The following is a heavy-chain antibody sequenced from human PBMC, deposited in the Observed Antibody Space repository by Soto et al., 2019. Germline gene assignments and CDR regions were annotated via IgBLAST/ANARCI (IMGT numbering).Heavy chain of an antibody. V-gene: IGHV1-46*01. CDR1: GYSFTSYY. Sequence: ASVKVSCKASGYSFTSYYIHLVRQAPGQGLEWMGIINPSSSTTYAQKFQGRVTMTRDTSTSTVYMELSSLRSEDTAVYYCARVGCSGGSCYAVDYWGQGTLVTVSS. D-gene: IGHD2-15*01. J-gene: IGHJ4*02. CDR3: ARVGCSGGSCYAVDY. CDR2: INPSSST.